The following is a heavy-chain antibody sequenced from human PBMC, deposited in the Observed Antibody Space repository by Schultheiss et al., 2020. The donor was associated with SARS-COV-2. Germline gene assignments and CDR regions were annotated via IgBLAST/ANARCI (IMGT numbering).Heavy chain of an antibody. CDR2: IYTSGST. CDR3: ARQGAVAGTVLFDY. J-gene: IGHJ4*02. D-gene: IGHD6-19*01. Sequence: SQTLSLTCAVYGGSFSGYYWSWIRQPPGKGLEWIGRIYTSGSTNYNPSLKSRVTMSVDTSKNQFSLKLSSVTAADTAVYYCARQGAVAGTVLFDYWGQGTLVTVSS. CDR1: GGSFSGYY. V-gene: IGHV4-59*10.